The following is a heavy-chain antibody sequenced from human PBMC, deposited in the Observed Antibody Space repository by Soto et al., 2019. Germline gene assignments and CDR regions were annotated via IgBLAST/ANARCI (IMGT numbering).Heavy chain of an antibody. CDR2: ISSSSSTI. J-gene: IGHJ4*02. CDR3: ARDSSWDYVWGSYRPQGRFDY. CDR1: GFTFSSYS. D-gene: IGHD3-16*02. V-gene: IGHV3-48*02. Sequence: PGGSLRISCAASGFTFSSYSMNWVRQAPGKGLEWVSYISSSSSTIYYADSVKGRFTISRDNAKNSLYLQMNSLRDEDTAVYYCARDSSWDYVWGSYRPQGRFDYWGQGTLVTVSS.